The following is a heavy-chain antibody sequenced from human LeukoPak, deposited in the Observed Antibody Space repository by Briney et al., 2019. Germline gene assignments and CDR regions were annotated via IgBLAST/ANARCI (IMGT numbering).Heavy chain of an antibody. D-gene: IGHD2-2*01. Sequence: PSETLSLTCTVSGGSISSYYWSWIRQPAGKGLEWIGRIYTSGSTNYNPSLKSRVTMSVNTSKNQFSLKLSSVTAADTAVYYCARGSGYCSSTSCYYYFDYWGQGTLVTVSS. V-gene: IGHV4-4*07. CDR2: IYTSGST. J-gene: IGHJ4*02. CDR3: ARGSGYCSSTSCYYYFDY. CDR1: GGSISSYY.